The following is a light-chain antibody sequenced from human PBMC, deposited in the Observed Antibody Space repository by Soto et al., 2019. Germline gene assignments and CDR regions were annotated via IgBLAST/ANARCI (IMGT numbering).Light chain of an antibody. Sequence: QSALTQPPSASGTPGQRVTISCSTSSSNIGGNTVNWYQQVPGTAPKLLIYSYDQRPSGVPDRFSGSKSGTSASLAISGLQAEDEANYSCSSYADSHTLHVFRPGTKVTVL. V-gene: IGLV1-44*01. CDR1: SSNIGGNT. CDR2: SYD. CDR3: SSYADSHTLHV. J-gene: IGLJ1*01.